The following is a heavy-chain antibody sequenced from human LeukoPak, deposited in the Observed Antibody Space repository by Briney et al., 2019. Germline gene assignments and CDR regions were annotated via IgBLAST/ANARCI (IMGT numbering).Heavy chain of an antibody. CDR2: IYPDDSDT. CDR1: GYSFTSYW. D-gene: IGHD5-18*01. Sequence: GDSLKISCKRSGYSFTSYWIGCVRQMPGKGLEWMGIIYPDDSDTRYSPYFQGQVTISADKSISNDYLQWGSLKASDTAMYYCARRDSYGSINWFDPWGQGTLVSVSS. CDR3: ARRDSYGSINWFDP. V-gene: IGHV5-51*03. J-gene: IGHJ5*02.